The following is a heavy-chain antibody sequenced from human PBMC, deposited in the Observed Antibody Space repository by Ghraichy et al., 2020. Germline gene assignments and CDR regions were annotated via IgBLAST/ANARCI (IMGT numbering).Heavy chain of an antibody. CDR3: ARASNPHIVVVTD. Sequence: GGSLRLSCAASGFTFSSYSMNWVRQAPGKGLEWVSYISSSSTIYYADSVKGRFTISRDNAKNSLYLQMNSLRDEDTAVYYCARASNPHIVVVTDWGQGTLVTVSS. J-gene: IGHJ4*02. CDR2: ISSSSTI. D-gene: IGHD2-21*02. V-gene: IGHV3-48*02. CDR1: GFTFSSYS.